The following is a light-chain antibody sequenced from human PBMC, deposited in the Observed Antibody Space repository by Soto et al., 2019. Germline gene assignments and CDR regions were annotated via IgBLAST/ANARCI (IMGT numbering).Light chain of an antibody. V-gene: IGLV2-14*03. Sequence: QSALARPAYVSGSPGQSIAISCAGTISDVGGYNSVSWYQQHPGKAPKLMIYDVSNRPSGVSNRFSGSKSVNTASLTISGLQAEDEADYYCCSFTSSSTPGYVFGTGTKVTVL. CDR2: DVS. CDR1: ISDVGGYNS. J-gene: IGLJ1*01. CDR3: CSFTSSSTPGYV.